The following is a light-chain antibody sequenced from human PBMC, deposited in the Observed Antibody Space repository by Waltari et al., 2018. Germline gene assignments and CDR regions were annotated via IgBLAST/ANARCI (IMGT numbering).Light chain of an antibody. J-gene: IGLJ1*01. Sequence: QSALTQPRSVSGSPGQSVTISCAGTSSDVGGYKYVSWYQQPPGKAPKLLISDVTQRPSGVPGRFSGSKSGTTASLTISGLQAEDEAEYYCCSYAGGSYVFGTGTKVTVL. CDR3: CSYAGGSYV. V-gene: IGLV2-11*01. CDR1: SSDVGGYKY. CDR2: DVT.